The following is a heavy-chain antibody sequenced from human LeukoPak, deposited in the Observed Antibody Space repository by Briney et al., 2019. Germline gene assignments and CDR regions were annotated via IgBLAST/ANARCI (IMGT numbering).Heavy chain of an antibody. J-gene: IGHJ4*02. CDR2: IRSSSSYR. CDR3: ARDGEVVVTAFYFDY. Sequence: PGGSLRLSCAASGFTFSSYSMNWVRQAPGKGLEWVSSIRSSSSYRYYADSVKGRFTISRDNAKNSLYLQMNSPRAEDTAVYYCARDGEVVVTAFYFDYWGQGTLVTVSS. V-gene: IGHV3-21*01. CDR1: GFTFSSYS. D-gene: IGHD2-21*02.